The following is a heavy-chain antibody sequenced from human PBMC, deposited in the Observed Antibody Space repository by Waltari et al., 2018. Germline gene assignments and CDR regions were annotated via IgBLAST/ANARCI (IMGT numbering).Heavy chain of an antibody. V-gene: IGHV1-69*14. D-gene: IGHD2-2*01. Sequence: QVQLCQSGAGVKNPGSSLKVSCKASGGTFTTNALTGVRRAPGQGLEWMGRIIPIFGTANYAQKFQGRVTITADKSTSTAYMELSSLRSEDTAVYYCARARVVPAASLAFDIWGQGTMVTVSS. CDR3: ARARVVPAASLAFDI. CDR1: GGTFTTNA. J-gene: IGHJ3*02. CDR2: IIPIFGTA.